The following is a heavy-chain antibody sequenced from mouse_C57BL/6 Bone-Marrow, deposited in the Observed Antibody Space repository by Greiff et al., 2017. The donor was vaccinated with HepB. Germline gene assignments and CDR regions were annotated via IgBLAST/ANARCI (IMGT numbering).Heavy chain of an antibody. CDR3: AREGIYYGNYF. Sequence: EVHLVESGPELVKPGASVKISCKASGYSFTGYYMNWVKQSPEKSLEWIGEINPSTGGTTYNQKFKAKATLTVDKSSSTAYMQLKSLTSEDSAVYYCAREGIYYGNYFWGQGTSVTVSS. J-gene: IGHJ4*01. CDR1: GYSFTGYY. V-gene: IGHV1-42*01. CDR2: INPSTGGT.